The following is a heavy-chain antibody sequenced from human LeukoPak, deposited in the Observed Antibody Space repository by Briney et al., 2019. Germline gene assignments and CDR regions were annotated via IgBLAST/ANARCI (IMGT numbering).Heavy chain of an antibody. D-gene: IGHD3-10*01. Sequence: SETLSLTCTVSGGSISSYYWSWIRQPAGRGLEWIGRIYTSGSTNYNPSLKSRVTMSVDTSKNQFSLKLSSVTAADTAVYYCARGPALLWFGEVDYWGQGTLVTVSS. CDR3: ARGPALLWFGEVDY. V-gene: IGHV4-4*07. J-gene: IGHJ4*02. CDR2: IYTSGST. CDR1: GGSISSYY.